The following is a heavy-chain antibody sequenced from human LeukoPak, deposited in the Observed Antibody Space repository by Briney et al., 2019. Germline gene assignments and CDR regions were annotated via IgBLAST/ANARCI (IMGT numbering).Heavy chain of an antibody. Sequence: GGSLRLSCAASGFTFSSYAMSWVRQAPGKGLEWVSAISGSGGSTYYADSVKGRFTISRDNSKNTLYLQMNSLRAEDTAVYYCAKDPGDYVWGSYRYTVFDYWGQGTLVTVSS. CDR1: GFTFSSYA. D-gene: IGHD3-16*02. V-gene: IGHV3-23*01. CDR3: AKDPGDYVWGSYRYTVFDY. J-gene: IGHJ4*02. CDR2: ISGSGGST.